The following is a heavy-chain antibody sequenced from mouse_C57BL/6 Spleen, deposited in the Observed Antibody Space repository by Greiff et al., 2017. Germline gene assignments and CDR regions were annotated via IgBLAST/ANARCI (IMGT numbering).Heavy chain of an antibody. CDR3: TRKTMVTKAYYFDY. CDR2: IYPGNSDT. J-gene: IGHJ2*01. V-gene: IGHV1-5*01. CDR1: GYTFTSYW. Sequence: VQLQQSGTVLARPGASVKMSCKTSGYTFTSYWMHWVKQRPGQGLEWIGAIYPGNSDTSYNQKFKGKAKLTAVTSASTAYMELSSLTNEDSAVYYCTRKTMVTKAYYFDYWGQGTTLTVSS. D-gene: IGHD2-2*01.